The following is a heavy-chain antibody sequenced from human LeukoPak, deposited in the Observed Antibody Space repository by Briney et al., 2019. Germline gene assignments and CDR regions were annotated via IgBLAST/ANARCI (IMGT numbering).Heavy chain of an antibody. Sequence: SQSLSLTCAVSGGSITTTNCWSGVQQPPGRGLDWIWVVLLNAATNYNPSLESRFSMSIDKSNNHLSLEVTSVTAADTAMYYCTRESGAFSPFGFWGQGTLVTVSS. CDR1: GGSITTTNC. CDR3: TRESGAFSPFGF. J-gene: IGHJ4*02. CDR2: VLLNAAT. V-gene: IGHV4/OR15-8*02. D-gene: IGHD1-26*01.